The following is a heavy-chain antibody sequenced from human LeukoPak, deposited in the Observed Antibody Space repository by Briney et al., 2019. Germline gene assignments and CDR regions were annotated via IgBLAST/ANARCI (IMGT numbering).Heavy chain of an antibody. CDR3: ARGTRVRGGFDY. J-gene: IGHJ4*02. Sequence: THPLTCAVYGGSFNDYYCSWIRHPPANELHLIGEIYHSGSTNYNPSLKSRVTILVDKSKNQFSLKLSSVTAADTAVYYCARGTRVRGGFDYWGQGTLVTV. CDR2: IYHSGST. V-gene: IGHV4-34*01. CDR1: GGSFNDYY. D-gene: IGHD3-10*01.